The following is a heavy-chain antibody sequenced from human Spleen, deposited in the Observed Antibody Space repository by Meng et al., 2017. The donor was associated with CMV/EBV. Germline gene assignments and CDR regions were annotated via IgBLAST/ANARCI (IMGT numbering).Heavy chain of an antibody. CDR2: ISYDGSNK. CDR3: FGVPSVVTSGNDY. Sequence: GGSLRLSCAASGFTFSTYAMHWVRQAPGKGLEWVAVISYDGSNKYYSDSVKGRFTISRDNSKNTLYLQMNSLRPEDTAVYYCFGVPSVVTSGNDYWGRGTLVTVSS. J-gene: IGHJ4*02. V-gene: IGHV3-30-3*01. D-gene: IGHD4-23*01. CDR1: GFTFSTYA.